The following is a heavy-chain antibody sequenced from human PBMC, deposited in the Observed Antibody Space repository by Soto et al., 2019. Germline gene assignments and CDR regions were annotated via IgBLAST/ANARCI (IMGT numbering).Heavy chain of an antibody. CDR2: IWYDGSNK. CDR3: ARDRVESGYPEYFQH. Sequence: PGGSLRLSCAASGFTFSSYGMHWVRQAPGKGLERVAVIWYDGSNKYYADSVKGRFTISRDNSKNTLYLQMNSLRAEDTAVYYCARDRVESGYPEYFQHWGQGTLVTVSS. CDR1: GFTFSSYG. J-gene: IGHJ1*01. V-gene: IGHV3-33*01. D-gene: IGHD3-22*01.